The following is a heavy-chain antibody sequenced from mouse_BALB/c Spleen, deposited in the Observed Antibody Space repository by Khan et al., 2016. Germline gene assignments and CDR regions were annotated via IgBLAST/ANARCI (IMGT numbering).Heavy chain of an antibody. V-gene: IGHV3-2*02. D-gene: IGHD1-1*01. CDR1: GYSITSDYA. CDR2: ISYSGST. J-gene: IGHJ4*01. CDR3: ARDYGKYYAMDY. Sequence: VQLKESGPGLVKPSQSLSLTCTVTGYSITSDYAWNWIRQFPGNKLEWMGYISYSGSTSYNPSLKSRISITRDTSKNQFFLQLNSVTTEDTATYYCARDYGKYYAMDYWGQGTSVTVSS.